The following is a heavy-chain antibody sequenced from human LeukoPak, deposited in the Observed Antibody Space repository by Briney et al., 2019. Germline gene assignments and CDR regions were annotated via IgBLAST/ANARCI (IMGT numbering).Heavy chain of an antibody. Sequence: PSETLSLTCIVSGYSISSGYYWGWIRQPPGKGLEWIGEINHSGSTNYNPSLKSRVTISVDTSKNQFSLKLSSVTAADTAVYYCARTVFSSGYCFDYWGQGTLVTVSS. D-gene: IGHD3-22*01. CDR1: GYSISSGYY. V-gene: IGHV4-38-2*02. CDR3: ARTVFSSGYCFDY. CDR2: INHSGST. J-gene: IGHJ4*02.